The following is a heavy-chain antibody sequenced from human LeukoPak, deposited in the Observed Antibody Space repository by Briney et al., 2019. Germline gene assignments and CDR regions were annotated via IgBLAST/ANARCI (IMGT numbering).Heavy chain of an antibody. CDR2: ISFSSATI. D-gene: IGHD3-10*01. J-gene: IGHJ3*01. CDR1: GFSFSSYA. Sequence: GGSLRLSCAASGFSFSSYAMNWVRQAPGKGLEWVSYISFSSATIHYADSVKGRFTISRDNAKNSLYLQLNSLRAEDTALYYCARDTHYYGSGSPAFDLWGRGTMVTVSS. V-gene: IGHV3-48*01. CDR3: ARDTHYYGSGSPAFDL.